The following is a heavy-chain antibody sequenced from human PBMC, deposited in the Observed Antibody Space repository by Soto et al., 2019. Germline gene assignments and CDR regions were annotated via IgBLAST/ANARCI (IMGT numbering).Heavy chain of an antibody. V-gene: IGHV4-59*01. CDR3: AREGSSGWFYYFDY. CDR2: IYYSGIT. J-gene: IGHJ4*02. CDR1: GGSISSYY. Sequence: QVQLQESGPGLVKPSETLSLTCTVSGGSISSYYWSWIRQPPGKGLGWIGYIYYSGITNYNPSLKSRVTISVDTSKNQFSLKLNSVTAADTAVYYCAREGSSGWFYYFDYWGQGTLVTVSS. D-gene: IGHD6-19*01.